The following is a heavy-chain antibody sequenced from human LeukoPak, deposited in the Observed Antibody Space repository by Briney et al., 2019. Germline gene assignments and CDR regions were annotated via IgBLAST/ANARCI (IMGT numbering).Heavy chain of an antibody. Sequence: AGGSLRLSCAASGFTFSSYEMNWVRQAPGKGLEWVSYITSSGGTTYYADSVKGRFTISRDNAKNSLYLQMNSLRAEDTAVYYCARDSVAGSQDAFDFWGQGTMVTVSS. D-gene: IGHD6-19*01. V-gene: IGHV3-48*03. CDR3: ARDSVAGSQDAFDF. CDR2: ITSSGGTT. J-gene: IGHJ3*01. CDR1: GFTFSSYE.